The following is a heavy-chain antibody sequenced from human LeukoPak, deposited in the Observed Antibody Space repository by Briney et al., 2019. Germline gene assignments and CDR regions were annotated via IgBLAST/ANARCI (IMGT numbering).Heavy chain of an antibody. Sequence: SQTLSLTCAISGDSFSSNSASWNWLRQSPSRGLEWLVRTYYRSKWYNDYAPSVKSRITISPDTSKNQFSLQLNSVTPEDTALYYCARGSAFDIWGQGTMVTVSS. J-gene: IGHJ3*02. CDR1: GDSFSSNSAS. CDR3: ARGSAFDI. V-gene: IGHV6-1*01. CDR2: TYYRSKWYN.